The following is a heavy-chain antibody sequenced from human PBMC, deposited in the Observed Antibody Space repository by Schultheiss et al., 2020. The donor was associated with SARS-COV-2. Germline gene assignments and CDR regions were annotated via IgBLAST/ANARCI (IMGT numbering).Heavy chain of an antibody. CDR1: GFTFSSYG. J-gene: IGHJ4*02. V-gene: IGHV3-21*01. Sequence: GGSLRLSCAASGFTFSSYGMHWVRQAPGKGLEWVSSISSSSSYIYYADSVKGRFTISRDNAKNSLYLQMNSLRAEDTAVYYCARDIRGVHIVVVAYFDCWGQGTLVTVSS. CDR3: ARDIRGVHIVVVAYFDC. CDR2: ISSSSSYI. D-gene: IGHD2-21*01.